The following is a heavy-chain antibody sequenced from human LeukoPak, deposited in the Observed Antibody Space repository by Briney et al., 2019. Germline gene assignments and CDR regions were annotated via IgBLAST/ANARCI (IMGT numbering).Heavy chain of an antibody. CDR2: ISSSSSYV. Sequence: GGSLRLSCAASGFTFSSYSMDWVRQAPGEGLEWVSSISSSSSYVYYADSVKGRFTISRDNAKNSLYLQMNSLRAEDTAVYYCARDDGFIWGQGTMVTVSS. CDR1: GFTFSSYS. CDR3: ARDDGFI. V-gene: IGHV3-21*01. J-gene: IGHJ3*02. D-gene: IGHD6-25*01.